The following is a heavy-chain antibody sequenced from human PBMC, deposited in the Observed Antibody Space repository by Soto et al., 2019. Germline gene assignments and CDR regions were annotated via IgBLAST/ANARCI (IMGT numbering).Heavy chain of an antibody. CDR3: VKALRYFDWLPDFDY. CDR2: ISSNGGST. J-gene: IGHJ4*02. CDR1: GFTFSSYA. Sequence: GGSLRLSCSASGFTFSSYAMHWVRQAPGKGLEYVSAISSNGGSTYYADSVKGRFTISRDNSKNTLYLQMSSLRAEDTAVYYCVKALRYFDWLPDFDYWDQGTRVTVSS. D-gene: IGHD3-9*01. V-gene: IGHV3-64D*06.